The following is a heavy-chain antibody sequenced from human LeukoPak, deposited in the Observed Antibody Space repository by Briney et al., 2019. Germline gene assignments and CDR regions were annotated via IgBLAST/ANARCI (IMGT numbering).Heavy chain of an antibody. CDR1: GGSISSYY. J-gene: IGHJ3*02. D-gene: IGHD3-22*01. Sequence: SETLSLTCTVSGGSISSYYWSWIRQPPGKGLERIGYIYYSGSTNYNPSLKSRVTISVDTSKNQFSLKLSSVTAADTAVYYCATRHSIGYYASPAPFDIWGQGTMVTVSS. CDR3: ATRHSIGYYASPAPFDI. CDR2: IYYSGST. V-gene: IGHV4-59*01.